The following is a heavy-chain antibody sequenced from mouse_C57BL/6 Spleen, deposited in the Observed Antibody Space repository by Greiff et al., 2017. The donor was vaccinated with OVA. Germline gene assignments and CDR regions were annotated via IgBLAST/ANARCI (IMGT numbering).Heavy chain of an antibody. CDR2: IYPGSGST. D-gene: IGHD1-1*01. CDR3: AREYYGSSCFDY. V-gene: IGHV1-55*01. J-gene: IGHJ2*01. Sequence: VQLQQPGAELVKPGASVKMSCKASGYTFTSYWITWVKQRPGQGLEWIGDIYPGSGSTNYNEKFKSKATLTVDTSSSTAYMQLSSLTSEDSAVYDCAREYYGSSCFDYWGQGTTLTVSS. CDR1: GYTFTSYW.